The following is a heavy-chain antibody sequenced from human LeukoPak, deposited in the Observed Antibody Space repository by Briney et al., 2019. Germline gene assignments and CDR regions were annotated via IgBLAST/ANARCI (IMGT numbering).Heavy chain of an antibody. CDR1: GFTFSSYW. CDR2: INSDGSST. D-gene: IGHD2-21*01. Sequence: PGGSLRLSCAASGFTFSSYWMHWVRQAPGKGLVWVSRINSDGSSTSYADSVKGRFTISRDNAKNSLYLQMNSLRAEDTAVYYCARDPREGGRWLLPHDAFDIWGQGTMVTVSS. CDR3: ARDPREGGRWLLPHDAFDI. V-gene: IGHV3-74*01. J-gene: IGHJ3*02.